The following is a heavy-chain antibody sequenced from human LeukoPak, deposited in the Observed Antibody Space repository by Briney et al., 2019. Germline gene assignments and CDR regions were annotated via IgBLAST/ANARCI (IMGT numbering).Heavy chain of an antibody. D-gene: IGHD5-24*01. J-gene: IGHJ5*02. CDR1: GGTFSSYA. V-gene: IGHV1-69*05. Sequence: GAPVKVSCKASGGTFSSYAISWVRQAPGQGLEWMGGIIPIFGTANYAQKFQGRVTITTDESTSTAYMELSSLRSEDTAVYYCARAQDGYNHRGFDPWGQGTLVTVSS. CDR2: IIPIFGTA. CDR3: ARAQDGYNHRGFDP.